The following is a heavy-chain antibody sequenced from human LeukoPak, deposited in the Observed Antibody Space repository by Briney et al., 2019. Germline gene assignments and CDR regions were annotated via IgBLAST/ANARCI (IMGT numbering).Heavy chain of an antibody. Sequence: PGGSLRLSCAASGFTFSSYWMSWVRQAPGKGLEWVANIKQDGSEKYYVDSVKGRFTISRDNAKNSLYLQMNSLRAEDTAVYYCARESYYYDSSGYLLLHYYYYYMDVWGKGTTVTVSS. CDR1: GFTFSSYW. J-gene: IGHJ6*03. CDR3: ARESYYYDSSGYLLLHYYYYYMDV. CDR2: IKQDGSEK. D-gene: IGHD3-22*01. V-gene: IGHV3-7*01.